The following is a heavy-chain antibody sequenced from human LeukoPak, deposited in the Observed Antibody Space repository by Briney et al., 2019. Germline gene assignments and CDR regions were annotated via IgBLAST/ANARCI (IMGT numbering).Heavy chain of an antibody. CDR3: ARGPYGMDV. CDR2: MNPNSGNT. J-gene: IGHJ6*02. Sequence: ASVKVSCKASGYTFTGYYMHWVRQATGQGLEWMGWMNPNSGNTGYAQKFQGRVTMTRNTSISTAYMELSSLRSEDTAVYYCARGPYGMDVWGQGTTVTVSS. V-gene: IGHV1-8*02. CDR1: GYTFTGYY.